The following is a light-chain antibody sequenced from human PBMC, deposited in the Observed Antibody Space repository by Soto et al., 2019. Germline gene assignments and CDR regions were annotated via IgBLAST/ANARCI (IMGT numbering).Light chain of an antibody. J-gene: IGLJ2*01. CDR1: SSNIGSNT. V-gene: IGLV1-44*01. CDR2: NYN. Sequence: QAVVTQPPSASGTPGQRVTISCSGSSSNIGSNTVNWYQQLPGTAPKLLIYNYNQRPSGVPDRFSGSRSGTSASLAISGLQSEDEADYYCAVWDDSLNGVVFGGGTQLTVL. CDR3: AVWDDSLNGVV.